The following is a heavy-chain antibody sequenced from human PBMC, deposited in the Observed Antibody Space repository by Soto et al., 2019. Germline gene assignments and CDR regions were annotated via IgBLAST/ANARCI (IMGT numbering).Heavy chain of an antibody. D-gene: IGHD3-22*01. CDR1: GGSFRGYY. J-gene: IGHJ4*02. CDR2: INHSGST. CDR3: ARDRTMIVVRLYYFDY. Sequence: PSETLSLTCAVYGGSFRGYYWSWIRQPPVKGLEWIGEINHSGSTNYNPSLKSRVTISVDTSKNQFSLKLSSVTAADTAVYYCARDRTMIVVRLYYFDYWGQGTLVTAPQ. V-gene: IGHV4-34*01.